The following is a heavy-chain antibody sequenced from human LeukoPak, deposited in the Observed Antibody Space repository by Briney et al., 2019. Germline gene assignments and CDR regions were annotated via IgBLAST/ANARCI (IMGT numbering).Heavy chain of an antibody. CDR1: GFTFSSYE. CDR2: IGSSGSTI. D-gene: IGHD3-10*01. CDR3: AREVVRGFDY. Sequence: GGSLRLSCEASGFTFSSYEMNWVRQAPGKGLEWVSYIGSSGSTIYYADSVKGRFTISRDNAKNSLYLQMNSLRAEDTAVYYCAREVVRGFDYWGQGTLVTVSS. J-gene: IGHJ4*02. V-gene: IGHV3-48*03.